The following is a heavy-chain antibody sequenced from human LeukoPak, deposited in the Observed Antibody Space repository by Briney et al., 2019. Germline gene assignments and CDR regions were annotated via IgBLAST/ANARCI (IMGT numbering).Heavy chain of an antibody. J-gene: IGHJ4*02. V-gene: IGHV3-11*01. CDR2: ISSSGRTI. D-gene: IGHD3-22*01. CDR1: GFSFSDYY. Sequence: GGSLRLSCAASGFSFSDYYMSWIRQAPGKGLEWVSYISSSGRTIYYADSVKGRFTISRDNSKNTLYLQMNSLRAEDTAVYYCAKGRYDSSGYPFDYWGQGTLVTVSS. CDR3: AKGRYDSSGYPFDY.